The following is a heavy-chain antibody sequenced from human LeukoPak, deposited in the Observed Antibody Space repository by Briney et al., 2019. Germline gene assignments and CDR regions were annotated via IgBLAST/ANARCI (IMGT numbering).Heavy chain of an antibody. D-gene: IGHD3-16*01. J-gene: IGHJ4*02. CDR1: GLTFSNYW. V-gene: IGHV3-7*03. CDR3: ASDSFGTGSN. Sequence: GGSLRLSCAASGLTFSNYWMDWVRQAPGKGLEWVANIKQDGSEKNYVDSVKGRFIISRDNAKNSLYLQMNTLRADDTAVYYCASDSFGTGSNWGQGTLVTVSS. CDR2: IKQDGSEK.